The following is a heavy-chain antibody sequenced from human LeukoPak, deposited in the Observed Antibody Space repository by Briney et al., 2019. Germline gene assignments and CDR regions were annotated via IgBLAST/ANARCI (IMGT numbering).Heavy chain of an antibody. D-gene: IGHD3-16*02. J-gene: IGHJ3*02. CDR2: VSYDGSKE. CDR3: ARVRNRGGTDYDYVWGSYRYRENAFDI. CDR1: GFSFSIYG. V-gene: IGHV3-30*03. Sequence: PGGSLRLSCAASGFSFSIYGMHWVRQAPGKGLEWVAGVSYDGSKEHNADPVKGRFTISRDNSKNTLYLQMNSLRAEDTAVYYCARVRNRGGTDYDYVWGSYRYRENAFDIWGQGTMVTVSS.